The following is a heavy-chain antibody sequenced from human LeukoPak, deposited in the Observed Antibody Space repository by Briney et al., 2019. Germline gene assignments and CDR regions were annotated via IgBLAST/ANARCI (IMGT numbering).Heavy chain of an antibody. V-gene: IGHV3-15*01. CDR2: IKSKTDGGAT. Sequence: GGSLKLSCAASGFTFSNAWMSWVRQAPGKGLEWVGRIKSKTDGGATDYAAPVKGRFTISRDDSRNTLYLQMNSLKTEDTAVYYCTTGDGYTYGFAFDFWGQGTLVTVSS. CDR3: TTGDGYTYGFAFDF. J-gene: IGHJ4*02. CDR1: GFTFSNAW. D-gene: IGHD5-18*01.